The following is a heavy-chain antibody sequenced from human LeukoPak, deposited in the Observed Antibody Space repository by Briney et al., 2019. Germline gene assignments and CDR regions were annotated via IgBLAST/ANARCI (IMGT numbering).Heavy chain of an antibody. J-gene: IGHJ4*02. CDR1: GGTFSSYA. D-gene: IGHD1-14*01. V-gene: IGHV1-69*05. CDR3: ARGTQPRPESVMYYFDY. CDR2: IIPIFGTA. Sequence: SVKVSCKASGGTFSSYAISWVRQAPGQGLEWMGGIIPIFGTANYAQKFQGRVTITTDESTSTAYMELSSLRSEDTAVYYCARGTQPRPESVMYYFDYWGQGTLVTVSS.